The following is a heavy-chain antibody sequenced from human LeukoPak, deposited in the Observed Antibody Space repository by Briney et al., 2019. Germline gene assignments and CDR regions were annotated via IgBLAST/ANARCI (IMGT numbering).Heavy chain of an antibody. D-gene: IGHD6-13*01. CDR2: IYYSGST. Sequence: SQTLSLTCTVSGGSISSGDYYWSWIRQPPGKGLEWIGYIYYSGSTYYNPSLKSRVTISVDTFKNQFSLKLSSVTAADTAVYYCARAGIAAAGTWFDPWGQGTLVTVSS. J-gene: IGHJ5*02. V-gene: IGHV4-30-4*08. CDR1: GGSISSGDYY. CDR3: ARAGIAAAGTWFDP.